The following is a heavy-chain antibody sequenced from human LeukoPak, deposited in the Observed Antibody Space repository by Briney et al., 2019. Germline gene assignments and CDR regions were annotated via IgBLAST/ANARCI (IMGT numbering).Heavy chain of an antibody. J-gene: IGHJ4*02. V-gene: IGHV3-30*02. CDR3: AKDYGDYKVWYYFDY. CDR2: IRYDGSNK. D-gene: IGHD4-17*01. Sequence: PGXSLRLSCAASGFTFSSYGMHWVRQAPGKGLEWVAFIRYDGSNKYYADSVKGRFTISRDNSKNTVYLQMNSLRAEDTAVYYCAKDYGDYKVWYYFDYWGQGTLVTVSS. CDR1: GFTFSSYG.